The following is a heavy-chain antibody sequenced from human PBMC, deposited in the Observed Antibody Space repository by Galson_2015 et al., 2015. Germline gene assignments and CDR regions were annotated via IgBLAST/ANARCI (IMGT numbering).Heavy chain of an antibody. CDR2: ISAYNGNT. CDR1: GYTFTSYG. V-gene: IGHV1-18*01. J-gene: IGHJ6*03. D-gene: IGHD3-16*01. Sequence: SVKVSCKASGYTFTSYGISWVRQAPGQGLEWMGWISAYNGNTNYAQKLQGRVTMTTDTSTSTAYMELRSLRSDDTAVYYCARVGLIRGPYYYYMDVWGKGTTVTVSS. CDR3: ARVGLIRGPYYYYMDV.